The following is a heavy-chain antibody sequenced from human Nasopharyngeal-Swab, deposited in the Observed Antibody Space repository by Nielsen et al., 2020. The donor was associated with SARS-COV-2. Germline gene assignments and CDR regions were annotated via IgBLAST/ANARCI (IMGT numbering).Heavy chain of an antibody. CDR1: GYTFTSYA. CDR2: INAGNGNT. V-gene: IGHV1-3*01. Sequence: ASVKVSCKASGYTFTSYAMHWVRQAPGQRLEWMGWINAGNGNTKYSQKFQGRVTITRDPSASTAYMELSSLRSEDTAVYYCARAIVVVPAAIEYYFDYWGQGTLVTVSS. D-gene: IGHD2-2*02. J-gene: IGHJ4*02. CDR3: ARAIVVVPAAIEYYFDY.